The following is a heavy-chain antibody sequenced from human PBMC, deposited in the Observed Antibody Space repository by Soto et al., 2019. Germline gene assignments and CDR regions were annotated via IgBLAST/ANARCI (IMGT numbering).Heavy chain of an antibody. J-gene: IGHJ4*02. D-gene: IGHD5-12*01. CDR1: GFNFRSHS. CDR2: ISSGSSYI. V-gene: IGHV3-21*01. CDR3: ARDIVSTTETY. Sequence: GGSLRLSCVVSGFNFRSHSMNWVRQAPGKGLEWVSSISSGSSYIYYADSVRGRFTVSRDNGKNSLYLQMNGLRAEDTAVYYWARDIVSTTETYWGQGTLVTVSS.